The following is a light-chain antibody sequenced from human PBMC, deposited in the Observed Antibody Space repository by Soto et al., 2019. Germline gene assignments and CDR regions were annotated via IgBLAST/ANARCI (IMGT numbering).Light chain of an antibody. V-gene: IGKV1-39*01. CDR2: AAS. CDR3: QQASSFPRT. J-gene: IGKJ1*01. CDR1: QSISSY. Sequence: IQITHSPSSLSSSLVYIVTITCRASQSISSYLNWYQQKPGKAPKLLIYAASSLQSGVPSRFSGSGSGTDFTLTISSLQPEDFATYYCQQASSFPRTLGQGTKVDI.